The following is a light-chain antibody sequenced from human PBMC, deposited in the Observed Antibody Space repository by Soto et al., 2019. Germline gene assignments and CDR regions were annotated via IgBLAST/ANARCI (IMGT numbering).Light chain of an antibody. CDR1: QSISSW. V-gene: IGKV1-5*03. CDR2: KAP. CDR3: QQYNSYPT. Sequence: DIQMTQSPSTLSASVGDRVTITCRASQSISSWLAWYQQKSGKAPKLLIYKAPSLESGVPSRFSSSGSGTEFTLTISSLQPDDFATYYCQQYNSYPTFGQGTKVEIK. J-gene: IGKJ1*01.